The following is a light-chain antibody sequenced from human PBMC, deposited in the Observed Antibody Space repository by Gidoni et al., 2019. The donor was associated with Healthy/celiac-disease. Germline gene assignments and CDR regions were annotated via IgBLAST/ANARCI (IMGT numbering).Light chain of an antibody. CDR1: QSVSSY. J-gene: IGKJ1*01. Sequence: EIVLTQSPATLSLSPGERATLSCRASQSVSSYLAWYQQRPGQAPRLLIYDASNRATGITARFSGSGSETDFTLTISSLEPEDFAVYYCQQRSNWWTFGQGTKVEIK. V-gene: IGKV3-11*01. CDR3: QQRSNWWT. CDR2: DAS.